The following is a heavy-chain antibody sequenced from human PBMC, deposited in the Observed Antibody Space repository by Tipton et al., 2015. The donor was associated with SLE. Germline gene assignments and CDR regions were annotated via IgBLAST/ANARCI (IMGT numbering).Heavy chain of an antibody. D-gene: IGHD3-22*01. CDR3: ATYFYDATGYQSVDD. CDR2: IHHNGNT. V-gene: IGHV4-38-2*02. Sequence: TLSLTCSVSGYSISSGYYWGWIRQPPGKGLEWIGSIHHNGNTYYNPSLKSRVTISVDTSKNQFSLHLTSVTSADTAVYYCATYFYDATGYQSVDDWGQGALVTVSS. CDR1: GYSISSGYY. J-gene: IGHJ4*02.